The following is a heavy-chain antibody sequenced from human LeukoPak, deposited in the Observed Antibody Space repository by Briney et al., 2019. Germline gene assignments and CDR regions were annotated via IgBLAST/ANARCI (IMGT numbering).Heavy chain of an antibody. J-gene: IGHJ4*02. Sequence: GGSLRLSCAASGFTFSSYSMNWVRQAPGKGLEWVSSISSSSSYTYYADSVKGRFTISRDNSKNTPYLQMNSLRAEDTAVYYCARSHMSRGGGSCYIDYWGQGTLATVSS. CDR2: ISSSSSYT. V-gene: IGHV3-21*04. CDR1: GFTFSSYS. CDR3: ARSHMSRGGGSCYIDY. D-gene: IGHD2-15*01.